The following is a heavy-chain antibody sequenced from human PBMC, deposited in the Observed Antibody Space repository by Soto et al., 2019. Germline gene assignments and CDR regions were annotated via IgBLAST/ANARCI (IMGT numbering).Heavy chain of an antibody. V-gene: IGHV4-34*01. CDR2: INHSGST. CDR3: ARGTGDIVVVPAAAHTGIYYYYMDV. J-gene: IGHJ6*03. D-gene: IGHD2-2*01. CDR1: GGSFSGYY. Sequence: SETLSLTCAVYGGSFSGYYWSWIRQPPGKGLEWIGEINHSGSTNYNPSLKSRVTISVDTSKNQFSLKLSSVTAADTAVYYCARGTGDIVVVPAAAHTGIYYYYMDVWGKGTTVTVSS.